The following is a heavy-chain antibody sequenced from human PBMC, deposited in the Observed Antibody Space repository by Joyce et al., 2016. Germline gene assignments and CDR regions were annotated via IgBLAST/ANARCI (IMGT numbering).Heavy chain of an antibody. CDR3: ARYRVYSTGARYFDV. J-gene: IGHJ2*01. V-gene: IGHV1-2*02. CDR1: GYTFTDYY. D-gene: IGHD6-19*01. Sequence: QVQMVQSGAEVKKTGASVKVSCKASGYTFTDYYIHWVRQAPGKGLAWMGWINPDSGGTNLAQNFQGRGTMTRDTSISTAYMELSRLESDDTSVYYWARYRVYSTGARYFDVWGRGTLVIASS. CDR2: INPDSGGT.